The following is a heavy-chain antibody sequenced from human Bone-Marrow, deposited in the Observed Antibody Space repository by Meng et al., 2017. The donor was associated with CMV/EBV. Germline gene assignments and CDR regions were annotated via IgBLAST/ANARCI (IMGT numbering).Heavy chain of an antibody. D-gene: IGHD3-10*01. CDR3: ARETSGDGMDV. Sequence: ASVKVSCKASGGTFSSYAINWVRQATGQGLEWMGWMNPNSGNTGYAQKFQGRVTMTRNTSISTAYMELSSLRSEDTAVYYCARETSGDGMDVWGQGTTVTVSS. V-gene: IGHV1-8*02. CDR1: GGTFSSYA. CDR2: MNPNSGNT. J-gene: IGHJ6*02.